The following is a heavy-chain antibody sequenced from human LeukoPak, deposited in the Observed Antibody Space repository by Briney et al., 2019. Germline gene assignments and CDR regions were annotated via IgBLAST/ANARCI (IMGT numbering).Heavy chain of an antibody. CDR3: ARRYYDILTGYYGDFDY. CDR1: GYHFANYW. CDR2: IYPGDSES. Sequence: GESLKISCKGSGYHFANYWIGWVRQMPGKGLEWMGIIYPGDSESRYSPSFKGQVTISVDKSISTAYLQWGSLKASDTATYYCARRYYDILTGYYGDFDYWGQGTLVTVSS. J-gene: IGHJ4*02. D-gene: IGHD3-9*01. V-gene: IGHV5-51*01.